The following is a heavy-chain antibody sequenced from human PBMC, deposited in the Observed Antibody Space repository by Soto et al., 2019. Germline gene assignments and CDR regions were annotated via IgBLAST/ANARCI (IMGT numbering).Heavy chain of an antibody. CDR3: AKRRITMIVVSPYGMDV. J-gene: IGHJ6*02. CDR1: VGSISSSNW. V-gene: IGHV4-4*02. Sequence: ETLSLTCAVSVGSISSSNWWSWVRQPPGKGLEWIGEIYHSGSTNYNPSLKSRVTISVDKSKNQFSLKLSSVTAADTAVYYCAKRRITMIVVSPYGMDVWGQGTTVTVSS. CDR2: IYHSGST. D-gene: IGHD3-22*01.